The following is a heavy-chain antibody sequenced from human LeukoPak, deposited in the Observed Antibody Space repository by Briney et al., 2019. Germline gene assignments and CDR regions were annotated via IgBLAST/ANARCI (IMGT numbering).Heavy chain of an antibody. CDR1: GFTFSSYA. CDR2: ISVSGGST. Sequence: QPGGSLRLSCAASGFTFSSYAMSWVRQAPGKGLEWVSAISVSGGSTYYADSVKGRFTISRDNSKNTLYLQMNSLRAEDTAVYYCANQYYDFWSGYFVRGYFDYWGQGTLVTVSS. J-gene: IGHJ4*02. CDR3: ANQYYDFWSGYFVRGYFDY. D-gene: IGHD3-3*01. V-gene: IGHV3-23*01.